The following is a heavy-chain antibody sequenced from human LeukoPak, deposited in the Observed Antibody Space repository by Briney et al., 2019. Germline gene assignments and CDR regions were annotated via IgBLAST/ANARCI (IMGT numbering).Heavy chain of an antibody. Sequence: SETLSLTCTVSGGSISSGSYYWSWIRQPAGKGLEWIGRIYTSGSTNYNPSLKSRVTISVDTSKNQFSLKLSPVTAADTAVYYCARGIYDFYNWFDPWGQGTLVTVSS. V-gene: IGHV4-61*02. CDR2: IYTSGST. J-gene: IGHJ5*02. CDR1: GGSISSGSYY. D-gene: IGHD3-3*01. CDR3: ARGIYDFYNWFDP.